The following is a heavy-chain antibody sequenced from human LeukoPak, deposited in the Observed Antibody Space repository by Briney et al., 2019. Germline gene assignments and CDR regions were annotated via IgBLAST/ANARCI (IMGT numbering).Heavy chain of an antibody. V-gene: IGHV4-59*11. J-gene: IGHJ5*02. CDR3: AGYTRYDFWSGYLRWSIGFDP. Sequence: SETLSLTCTVSGGSISSHYWSWIRQPPGKGLEWIGYIYYSGSTNYNPSLKSRVTISVDTSKNQFSLKLSSVTAADTAVYYCAGYTRYDFWSGYLRWSIGFDPWGQGTLVTVSS. D-gene: IGHD3-3*01. CDR1: GGSISSHY. CDR2: IYYSGST.